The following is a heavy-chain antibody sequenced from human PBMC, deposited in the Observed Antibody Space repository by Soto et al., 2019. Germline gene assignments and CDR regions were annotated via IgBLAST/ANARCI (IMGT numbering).Heavy chain of an antibody. Sequence: QVQLQQWGAGLLKPSETLSLTCAVYGGSFSGYQWSWIRQTPGKGLEWIGGINDSGDINYNPSLKSRVSILVDSPKKQISLRVSSVTGADTAVYYCARGLILWFGELSRRGGYYYYMDVWGKGTTVTVSS. J-gene: IGHJ6*03. CDR1: GGSFSGYQ. V-gene: IGHV4-34*01. CDR3: ARGLILWFGELSRRGGYYYYMDV. D-gene: IGHD3-10*01. CDR2: INDSGDI.